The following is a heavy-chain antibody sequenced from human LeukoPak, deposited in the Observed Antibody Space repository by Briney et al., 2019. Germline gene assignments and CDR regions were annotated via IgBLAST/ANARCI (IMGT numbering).Heavy chain of an antibody. Sequence: GGSLRLSCAASGFTFSSYAMHWVRQAPGKGLEWVAVISYDGSNKYYADSVKGRFTISRDNSKNTLYLQMNSLRAEDTAVYYCARDPQLYYYDSSGYQTRFDYRGQGTLVTVSS. V-gene: IGHV3-30-3*01. CDR1: GFTFSSYA. CDR2: ISYDGSNK. J-gene: IGHJ4*02. D-gene: IGHD3-22*01. CDR3: ARDPQLYYYDSSGYQTRFDY.